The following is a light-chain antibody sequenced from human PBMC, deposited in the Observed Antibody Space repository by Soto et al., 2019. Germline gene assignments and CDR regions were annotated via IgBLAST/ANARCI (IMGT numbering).Light chain of an antibody. V-gene: IGKV1-6*01. CDR3: LQDYNCPWT. Sequence: IQMTQSPSTLSGSVGDRVTITCRASQGIRNDLGWYQQKPGKAPKLLIYAASSLQSGVPSRFSGSGSGTDFTLTIRSLQPEDFATYYCLQDYNCPWTFGKGIKVDTK. CDR1: QGIRND. J-gene: IGKJ1*01. CDR2: AAS.